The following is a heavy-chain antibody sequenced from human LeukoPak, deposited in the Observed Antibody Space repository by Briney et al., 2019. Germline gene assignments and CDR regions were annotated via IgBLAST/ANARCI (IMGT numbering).Heavy chain of an antibody. J-gene: IGHJ6*02. CDR2: IRSKANSYAT. CDR1: GFTFSGYA. CDR3: TSSTHRYCSGGKCHSDYYYYGMDV. D-gene: IGHD2-15*01. Sequence: GGSLRLSCAASGFTFSGYAIHWVRQASGKGLEWVGRIRSKANSYATAHGASVKGRFTISRDDSKNTAYLQMNSLKTEDTAVYYCTSSTHRYCSGGKCHSDYYYYGMDVWGQGTTVTVSS. V-gene: IGHV3-73*01.